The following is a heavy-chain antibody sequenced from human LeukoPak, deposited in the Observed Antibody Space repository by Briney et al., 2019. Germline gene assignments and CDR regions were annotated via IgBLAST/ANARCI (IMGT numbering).Heavy chain of an antibody. D-gene: IGHD3-22*01. V-gene: IGHV3-43*02. CDR1: GFTFDGYA. CDR2: ISGDGGST. CDR3: AKSGDSSGLDAFDI. Sequence: QPGGSLRLSCAASGFTFDGYAMHWVRHAPGKGLEWVSLISGDGGSTYYADSVKGRFTISRDNSKNSLYLQMNSLRTEDTALYYCAKSGDSSGLDAFDIWGQGTMVTVSS. J-gene: IGHJ3*02.